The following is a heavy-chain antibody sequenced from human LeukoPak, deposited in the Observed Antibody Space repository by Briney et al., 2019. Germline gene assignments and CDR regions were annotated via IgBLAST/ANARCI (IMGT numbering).Heavy chain of an antibody. CDR3: AKGGVNFDC. V-gene: IGHV3-23*01. CDR1: GFTFSSDA. Sequence: GGSLRLSCAASGFTFSSDAMSWVRQAPGKGLEWVSAISGGGGSTYYADSVKGRFSISRDNSKNTLYLQMNSLRAEDTAVYYCAKGGVNFDCWGQGTLVTVSS. CDR2: ISGGGGST. J-gene: IGHJ4*02. D-gene: IGHD3-10*01.